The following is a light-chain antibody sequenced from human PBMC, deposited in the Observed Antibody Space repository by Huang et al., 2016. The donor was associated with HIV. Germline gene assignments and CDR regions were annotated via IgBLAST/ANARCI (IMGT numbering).Light chain of an antibody. CDR3: QHYNNWPPRT. CDR2: GAS. CDR1: QSISNN. J-gene: IGKJ1*01. V-gene: IGKV3-15*01. Sequence: ETVMTQSPATLSVSPGERITLSCRANQSISNNLAWYQQKPGQVPRLLIYGASTRASGIPARFSGSGSGTDFTLTISSLQSEDSAVYYCQHYNNWPPRTFGRGTKVEIK.